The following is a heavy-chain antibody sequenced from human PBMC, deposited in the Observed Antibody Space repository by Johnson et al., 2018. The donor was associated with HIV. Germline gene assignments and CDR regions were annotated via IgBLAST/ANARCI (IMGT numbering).Heavy chain of an antibody. D-gene: IGHD3-22*01. CDR3: TTETYYYDSSGYYSPFDI. Sequence: VQLVESGGGLVKPGGSLRLSCAASGFTFSNAWMSWVRQAPGKGLEWVGRIKSKTDGGTTDYAAPVKGRFTISRDDSKNTLYLQMNSLKTEDTAVYYCTTETYYYDSSGYYSPFDIWGQGTMVTVSS. J-gene: IGHJ3*02. CDR1: GFTFSNAW. V-gene: IGHV3-15*01. CDR2: IKSKTDGGTT.